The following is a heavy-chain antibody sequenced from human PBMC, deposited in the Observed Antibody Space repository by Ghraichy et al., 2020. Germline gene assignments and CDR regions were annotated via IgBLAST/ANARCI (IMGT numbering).Heavy chain of an antibody. J-gene: IGHJ5*02. D-gene: IGHD3-22*01. V-gene: IGHV4-39*01. CDR3: ARHSPRYYDSSRPRSWFAP. CDR2: IFYGGNT. CDR1: GDSISNSAYY. Sequence: SETLSLTCTVSGDSISNSAYYWAWIRQPPGQGLEWIGSIFYGGNTYYNPSLESRVTISVDTSKDQFFLKLSSVTVADTALYYCARHSPRYYDSSRPRSWFAPWDQGTLVTVSS.